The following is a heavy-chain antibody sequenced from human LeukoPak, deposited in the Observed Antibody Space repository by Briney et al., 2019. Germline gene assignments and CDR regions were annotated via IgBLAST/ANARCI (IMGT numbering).Heavy chain of an antibody. Sequence: ASVKVSCKASGYTFIGYYMHWVRQAPGQGLEWMGWISAYNGNTNYAQKLQGRVTMTTDTSTSTAYMELRSLRSDDTAVYYCARDTSDYYDSSGYLDYWGQGTLVTVSS. CDR1: GYTFIGYY. CDR3: ARDTSDYYDSSGYLDY. D-gene: IGHD3-22*01. CDR2: ISAYNGNT. J-gene: IGHJ4*02. V-gene: IGHV1-18*01.